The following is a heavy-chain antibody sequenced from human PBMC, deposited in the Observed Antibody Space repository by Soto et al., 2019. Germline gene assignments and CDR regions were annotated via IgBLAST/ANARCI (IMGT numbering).Heavy chain of an antibody. D-gene: IGHD6-19*01. CDR1: GGSVSSSFF. CDR2: IFHSGSV. J-gene: IGHJ4*02. Sequence: QVLIQESGPGLVQPSGTLSLSCAVSGGSVSSSFFWGWVRQPPGKGLEWIGDIFHSGSVNYNPSLKSRVTISIDKSKNQFSLELNSVTTADTAVYYCARSFGWYAIDYWGQGTLVIVSS. CDR3: ARSFGWYAIDY. V-gene: IGHV4-4*02.